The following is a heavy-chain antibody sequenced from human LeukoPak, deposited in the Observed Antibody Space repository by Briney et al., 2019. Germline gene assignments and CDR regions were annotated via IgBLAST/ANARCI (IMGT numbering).Heavy chain of an antibody. V-gene: IGHV3-11*06. CDR3: ARDAQIAAADYYFDY. J-gene: IGHJ4*02. CDR2: ISSRTTSHT. D-gene: IGHD6-25*01. CDR1: GFTFSDYY. Sequence: GGSLRLSCAASGFTFSDYYMSWIRQAPGKGLEWVSYISSRTTSHTKYADSVKGRFTVSRDNSKSTLHLQMNSLRVEDTAVYYCARDAQIAAADYYFDYWGQGTLVTVSS.